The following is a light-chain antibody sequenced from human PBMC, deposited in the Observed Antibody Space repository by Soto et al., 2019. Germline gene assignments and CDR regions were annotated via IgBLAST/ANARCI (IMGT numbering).Light chain of an antibody. V-gene: IGKV3-20*01. Sequence: EIVLTQSPGTLSLSPGERATLSCRASQSVSSGFLAWYQQRRGQTPRLLIYGASSRSTGIPDRFSGSGSGTDFTLTISRLEPEDVVVYYCQQYGNSPQTFGQGTKVDIK. J-gene: IGKJ1*01. CDR3: QQYGNSPQT. CDR1: QSVSSGF. CDR2: GAS.